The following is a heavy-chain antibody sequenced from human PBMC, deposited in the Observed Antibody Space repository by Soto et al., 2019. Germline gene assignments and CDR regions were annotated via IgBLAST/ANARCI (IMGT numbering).Heavy chain of an antibody. V-gene: IGHV2-70*11. CDR3: ARKPSGGSCYDY. CDR1: GFSLSTSGMC. CDR2: IDWDDDK. J-gene: IGHJ4*02. D-gene: IGHD2-15*01. Sequence: SGPTLVNPTQTLTLTCTFSGFSLSTSGMCVSWIRQPPGKALEWLARIDWDDDKYYSTSLKTRLTISKDTSKNQVVLTMTNMDPVDTATYYCARKPSGGSCYDYWGQGTLVTVSS.